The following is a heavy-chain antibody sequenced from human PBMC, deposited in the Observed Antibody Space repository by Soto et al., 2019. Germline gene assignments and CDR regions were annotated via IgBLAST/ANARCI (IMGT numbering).Heavy chain of an antibody. CDR1: GFSITNYH. V-gene: IGHV1-46*01. CDR3: AREIVGAIGRSEALDL. Sequence: XSVKVSCKASGFSITNYHMHLVRQAPGQGLECMGVITPLGGATTYAQKFQGRVTMTADMSTSNVHMDLSSLRSDDTAVYYCAREIVGAIGRSEALDLWGQGTMVTVSS. D-gene: IGHD1-26*01. CDR2: ITPLGGAT. J-gene: IGHJ3*01.